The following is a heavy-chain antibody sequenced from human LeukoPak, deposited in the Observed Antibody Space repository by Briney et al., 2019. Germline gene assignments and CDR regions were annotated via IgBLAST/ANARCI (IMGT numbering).Heavy chain of an antibody. CDR1: GGSFSGYY. J-gene: IGHJ4*02. V-gene: IGHV4-34*01. D-gene: IGHD6-19*01. CDR3: ARRQWLVGLGAFDY. Sequence: PSETLSLTCAVYGGSFSGYYWSWIRQPPGKGLEWIGEINHSGSTNYNPSLKSRVTISVDTSKNQFSLKLSSVTAADTAVYYCARRQWLVGLGAFDYWGQGTLVTVSS. CDR2: INHSGST.